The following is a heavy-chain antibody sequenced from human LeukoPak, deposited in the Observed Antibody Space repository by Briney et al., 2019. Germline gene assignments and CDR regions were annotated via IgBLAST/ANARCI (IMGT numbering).Heavy chain of an antibody. CDR1: GGSISSYH. V-gene: IGHV4-4*07. D-gene: IGHD2-21*02. Sequence: SETLSLTCTVSGGSISSYHWSWIRQSAEKGLEWIGRIYPSGSTNYNPSLKSRVTMSIDASRNQFSLKLSSVTAADTAVYYCVRERDWDVSGMDVWGRGTTVTVSS. J-gene: IGHJ6*02. CDR2: IYPSGST. CDR3: VRERDWDVSGMDV.